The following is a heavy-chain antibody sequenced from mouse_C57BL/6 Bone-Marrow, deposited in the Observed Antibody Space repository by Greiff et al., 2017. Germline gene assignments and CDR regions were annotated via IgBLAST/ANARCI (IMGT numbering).Heavy chain of an antibody. CDR2: IYPGDGDT. CDR3: ARGLRLGYYFDY. CDR1: GYAFSSYW. V-gene: IGHV1-80*01. Sequence: QVQLQQSGAELVKPGASVKISCKASGYAFSSYWMNWVKQRPGKGLEWIGQIYPGDGDTNYNGKFKGKATMTADKSSSTAYMQLGSLTSEDSAVYCCARGLRLGYYFDYWGQGTTLTVSS. D-gene: IGHD2-2*01. J-gene: IGHJ2*01.